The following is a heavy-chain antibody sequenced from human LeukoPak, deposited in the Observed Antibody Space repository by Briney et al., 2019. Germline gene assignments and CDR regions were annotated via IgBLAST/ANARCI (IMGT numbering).Heavy chain of an antibody. D-gene: IGHD3-9*01. Sequence: GGSLRLSCAASGFTFSSYGMHWVPQALGRGRGWGAVIWYEGSNNYYADSVTGRLTISRDNSKHTLYLQMNSLRAEDTAVYYCARGNGYYDILTGFTRGSSEYFQHWGQGTLVTVSS. CDR1: GFTFSSYG. CDR2: IWYEGSNN. CDR3: ARGNGYYDILTGFTRGSSEYFQH. V-gene: IGHV3-33*01. J-gene: IGHJ1*01.